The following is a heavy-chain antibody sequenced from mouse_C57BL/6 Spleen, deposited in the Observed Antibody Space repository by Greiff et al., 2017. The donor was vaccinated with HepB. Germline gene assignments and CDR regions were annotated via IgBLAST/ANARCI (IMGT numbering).Heavy chain of an antibody. CDR1: GYTFTDYY. J-gene: IGHJ4*01. V-gene: IGHV1-19*01. D-gene: IGHD1-1*01. Sequence: EVQLQQSGPVLVKPGASVKMSCKASGYTFTDYYMNWVKQSHGKSLEWIGVINPYNGGTSYNQKFKGKATLTVDKSSSTAYMELNSLTSEDSAVYYCVRSRGKEYYAMDYWGQGTSVTVSS. CDR2: INPYNGGT. CDR3: VRSRGKEYYAMDY.